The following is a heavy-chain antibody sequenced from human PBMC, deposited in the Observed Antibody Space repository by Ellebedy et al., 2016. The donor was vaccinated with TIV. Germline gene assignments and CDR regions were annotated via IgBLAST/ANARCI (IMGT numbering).Heavy chain of an antibody. CDR2: IYAGGDT. D-gene: IGHD3-10*01. CDR1: GFTVTLNF. J-gene: IGHJ4*02. CDR3: ASPPGVVAL. V-gene: IGHV3-53*01. Sequence: GESLKISCAASGFTVTLNFVSWVRQAPGKGLEWFSVIYAGGDTYYADSVQGRFTVSRDISKNTVYLQMNSLRADDTAVYYCASPPGVVALWGQGTLVTVSS.